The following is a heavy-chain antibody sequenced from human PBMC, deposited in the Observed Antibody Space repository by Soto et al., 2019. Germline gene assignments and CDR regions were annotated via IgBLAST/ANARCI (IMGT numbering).Heavy chain of an antibody. D-gene: IGHD3-16*01. J-gene: IGHJ5*02. CDR1: GFTFSSYS. CDR3: AREEYVGFNCCAP. Sequence: EVQLVESGGGLVQPGGSLRLSCAASGFTFSSYSMNWVRQAPGKGLEWVSFIGSSSGTIFYEDSVKGRFTISRDNAKNSLYLQMNSLRDEDTAVYYCAREEYVGFNCCAPWGQGTLVTVSS. CDR2: IGSSSGTI. V-gene: IGHV3-48*02.